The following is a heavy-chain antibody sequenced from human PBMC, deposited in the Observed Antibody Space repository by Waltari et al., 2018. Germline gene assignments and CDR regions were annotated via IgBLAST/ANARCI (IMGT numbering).Heavy chain of an antibody. CDR3: ARGSSSWYSGGMDV. CDR2: INHSGST. CDR1: GGSFSGYY. V-gene: IGHV4-34*01. D-gene: IGHD6-13*01. J-gene: IGHJ6*02. Sequence: QVQLQQWGAGLLKPSETLSLTCAVYGGSFSGYYCSWIRQPPGKGLEWIGEINHSGSTNYNPSLKSRVTISVDTSKNQFSLKLSSVTAADTAVYYCARGSSSWYSGGMDVWGQGTTVTVSS.